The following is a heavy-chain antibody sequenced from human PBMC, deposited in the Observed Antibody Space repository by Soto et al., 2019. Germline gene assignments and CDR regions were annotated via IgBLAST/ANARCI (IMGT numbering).Heavy chain of an antibody. CDR1: GYSFTSYW. D-gene: IGHD6-13*01. V-gene: IGHV5-51*01. CDR2: IYPGDSDT. Sequence: GESVKISCKGSGYSFTSYWIGWVRQMPGKGLEWMGIIYPGDSDTRYSPSFQGQVTISADKSISTAYLQWSSLKASDTAMYYCANTSSSRYVDHGAFDIWGQGTMVTVSS. CDR3: ANTSSSRYVDHGAFDI. J-gene: IGHJ3*02.